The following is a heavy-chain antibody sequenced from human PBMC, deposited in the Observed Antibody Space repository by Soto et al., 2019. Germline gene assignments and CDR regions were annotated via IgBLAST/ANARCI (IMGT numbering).Heavy chain of an antibody. Sequence: GGSLRLSCAASGFTFSSAAMSWVRQAPGKGLEWVSAIRGSSGSTYNADSVKGRFTISRDNSKKTLYLQMNSMRAEYTAVYYCAKDPRDGDQDYWGQGTLVTVSS. CDR3: AKDPRDGDQDY. V-gene: IGHV3-23*01. CDR1: GFTFSSAA. J-gene: IGHJ4*02. D-gene: IGHD7-27*01. CDR2: IRGSSGST.